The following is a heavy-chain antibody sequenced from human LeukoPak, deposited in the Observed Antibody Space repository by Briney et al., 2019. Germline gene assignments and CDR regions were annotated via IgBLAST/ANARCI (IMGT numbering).Heavy chain of an antibody. CDR1: GGSISSYY. CDR3: ARGPHCSSTSCYSEYFHH. J-gene: IGHJ1*01. CDR2: IHYRGST. D-gene: IGHD2-2*01. Sequence: SETLSLTCTVSGGSISSYYWSWIRQFPGEGLEWIGYIHYRGSTNYNPSLKSRVTISVDTSKNQFSLKLSSLTAADTAVHYCARGPHCSSTSCYSEYFHHWGQGTLVTVSS. V-gene: IGHV4-59*01.